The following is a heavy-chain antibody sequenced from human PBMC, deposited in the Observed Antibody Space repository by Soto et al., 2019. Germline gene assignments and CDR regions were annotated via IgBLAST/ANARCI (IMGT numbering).Heavy chain of an antibody. V-gene: IGHV3-21*01. CDR1: GFTFNSYS. J-gene: IGHJ4*02. D-gene: IGHD2-15*01. Sequence: GGSLRLSCGASGFTFNSYSMNWVRQAPGKGLEWVSSMSRSSRYIYYADSVKGRFTISRDNAKNSVYLQMNSLRAEDTAVYYCARDGGVAATLANYFDYWGQGTLVTVSS. CDR2: MSRSSRYI. CDR3: ARDGGVAATLANYFDY.